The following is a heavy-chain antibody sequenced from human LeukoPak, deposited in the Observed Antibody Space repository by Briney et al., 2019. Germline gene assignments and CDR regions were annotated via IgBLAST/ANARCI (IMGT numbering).Heavy chain of an antibody. Sequence: GGSLRLSCAASGFTFDTYWMNWVRQAPGKGLEWVANIKADGSDKYYVESVKGRFTISRDNAKNSLYLQMNSLRAEDMAVYHCARGGGLSDYWGQGTLVTVSS. CDR1: GFTFDTYW. CDR2: IKADGSDK. J-gene: IGHJ4*02. D-gene: IGHD1-26*01. V-gene: IGHV3-7*01. CDR3: ARGGGLSDY.